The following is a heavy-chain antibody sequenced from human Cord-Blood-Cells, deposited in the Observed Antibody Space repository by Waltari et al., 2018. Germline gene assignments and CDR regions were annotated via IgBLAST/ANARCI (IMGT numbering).Heavy chain of an antibody. V-gene: IGHV3-72*01. Sequence: EVQLVESGGGLVQPGGSLRLSCAASGFTFSDHYMDWVRQAPGKGLEWVGRTRNKANSYTTEYAASVKGRFTISRDDSKNSLYLQMNSLKTEDTAVYYCSARIDYDAFDIWGQGTMVTVSS. CDR3: SARIDYDAFDI. D-gene: IGHD2-15*01. CDR2: TRNKANSYTT. CDR1: GFTFSDHY. J-gene: IGHJ3*02.